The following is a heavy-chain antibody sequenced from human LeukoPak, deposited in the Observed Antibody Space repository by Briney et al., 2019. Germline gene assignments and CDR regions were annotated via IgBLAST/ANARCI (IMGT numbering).Heavy chain of an antibody. CDR2: INPNSGGT. Sequence: ASVKVSCKASGYTFTGYYMRWVRQAPGQGLEWMGRINPNSGGTNYAQKFQGRVTMTRDTSISTAYMELSRLRSDDTAVYYCARYSIAARYVGYWGQGTLVTVSS. J-gene: IGHJ4*02. CDR3: ARYSIAARYVGY. CDR1: GYTFTGYY. D-gene: IGHD6-6*01. V-gene: IGHV1-2*06.